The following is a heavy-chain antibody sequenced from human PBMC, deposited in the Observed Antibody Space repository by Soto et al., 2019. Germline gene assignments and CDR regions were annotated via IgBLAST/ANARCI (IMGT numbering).Heavy chain of an antibody. J-gene: IGHJ3*02. V-gene: IGHV4-59*01. CDR3: ARDKVYGDLAFDI. D-gene: IGHD3-10*01. CDR2: IYYSGST. Sequence: QVQLQESGPGLVKPSETLSLTCTVSGGSISSYYWSWIRQPPGKGLEWIGYIYYSGSTNYNPSLKSRVTISVDTSKNQFSLKLSSVTAADTAVYYCARDKVYGDLAFDIWGQGTMVTVSS. CDR1: GGSISSYY.